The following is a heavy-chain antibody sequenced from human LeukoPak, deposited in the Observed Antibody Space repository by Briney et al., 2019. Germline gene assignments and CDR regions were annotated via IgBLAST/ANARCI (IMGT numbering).Heavy chain of an antibody. CDR1: GGSFSGYY. Sequence: SETLSLTCAVYGGSFSGYYWSWIRQPPGKGLEWIGEINHSGSTNYNPSLKSRVTISVDTSKNQFSLKLSSVTAADTAVYYCARLGSSGWYYWGQGILVTVSS. J-gene: IGHJ4*02. V-gene: IGHV4-34*01. CDR3: ARLGSSGWYY. D-gene: IGHD6-19*01. CDR2: INHSGST.